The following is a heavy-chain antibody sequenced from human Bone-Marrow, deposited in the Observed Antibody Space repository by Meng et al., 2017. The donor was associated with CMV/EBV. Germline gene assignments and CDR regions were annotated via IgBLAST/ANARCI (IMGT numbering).Heavy chain of an antibody. Sequence: GGSLRLSCAASGFTVSSNYMSWVRQAPGKGLEWVSVIYSCGSTYYADSVKGRFTISRDNAKNSLYLQMNSLRAEDTAVYYCARDTSDFWSGYHYYYYGMDVWGQGTTVTVSS. CDR2: IYSCGST. J-gene: IGHJ6*02. D-gene: IGHD3-3*01. V-gene: IGHV3-66*03. CDR3: ARDTSDFWSGYHYYYYGMDV. CDR1: GFTVSSNY.